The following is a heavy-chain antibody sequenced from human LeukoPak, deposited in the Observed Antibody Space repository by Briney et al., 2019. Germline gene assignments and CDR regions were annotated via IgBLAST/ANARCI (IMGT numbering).Heavy chain of an antibody. V-gene: IGHV3-66*01. D-gene: IGHD2-15*01. CDR2: IYSGGST. Sequence: GGSLRLSCAASGFSVSNDYMSWVRQAPGKGLEWVSVIYSGGSTFYADSVKGRFTISRDNSKNTLYLQMNSLRAEDTAVYYCASDSYSPEYFQHWGQGTLVTVSS. J-gene: IGHJ1*01. CDR3: ASDSYSPEYFQH. CDR1: GFSVSNDY.